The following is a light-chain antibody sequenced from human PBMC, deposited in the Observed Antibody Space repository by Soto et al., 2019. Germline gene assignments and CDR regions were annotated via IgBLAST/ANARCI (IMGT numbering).Light chain of an antibody. CDR3: QQYGSSLYT. CDR2: GAS. J-gene: IGKJ2*01. Sequence: EIVLTQSPGTLSLSPGERATLSCRASQSVSSNYLAWYQQKPGQAPRLLIYGASSRAPGIPDRFSGSGSGTDFTLTISRLESEEFAVYYCQQYGSSLYTFGQGTKLEIK. CDR1: QSVSSNY. V-gene: IGKV3-20*01.